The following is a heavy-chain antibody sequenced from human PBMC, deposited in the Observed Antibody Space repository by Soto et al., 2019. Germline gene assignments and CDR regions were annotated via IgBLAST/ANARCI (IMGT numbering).Heavy chain of an antibody. CDR2: TYYRSKWYN. V-gene: IGHV6-1*01. D-gene: IGHD3-9*01. CDR1: GDSASSNSAA. CDR3: ARDQATLAYYDILTGYYNGVGYYYGMDV. Sequence: PSQTLPLTCAISGDSASSNSAAWNWIRQSPSRDLEWLGRTYYRSKWYNDYAVSVKSRITINPDTSKNQFSLQLNSVTPEDTAVYYCARDQATLAYYDILTGYYNGVGYYYGMDV. J-gene: IGHJ6*01.